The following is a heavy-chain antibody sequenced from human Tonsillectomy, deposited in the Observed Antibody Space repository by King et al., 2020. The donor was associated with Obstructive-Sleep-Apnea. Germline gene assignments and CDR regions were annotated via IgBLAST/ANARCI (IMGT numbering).Heavy chain of an antibody. D-gene: IGHD6-13*01. CDR1: GYTFSFYY. CDR3: ARAITEAGTVRFDP. Sequence: VQLVQSGAEVKKPGASVKVSCKASGYTFSFYYIHWVRQAPGQGLEWVGIINPSGGSTTYAQKFQGRVTMTRDTSTSTVYMEVSSLRSEDTAVYYCARAITEAGTVRFDPWGQGTLVTVSS. J-gene: IGHJ5*02. CDR2: INPSGGST. V-gene: IGHV1-46*03.